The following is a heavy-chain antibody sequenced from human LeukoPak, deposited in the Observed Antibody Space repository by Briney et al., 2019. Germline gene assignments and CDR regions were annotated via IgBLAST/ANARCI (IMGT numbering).Heavy chain of an antibody. CDR2: IYSGST. V-gene: IGHV4-59*08. CDR1: GGSISSYY. Sequence: SETLSLTCTVSGGSISSYYWSWIRQPLGKGLEWIGYIYSGSTNYNPSLKSRVTISVDTSKNQFSLKLSSVTAADTAVYYCARHGTRDLYSSSWYESYYFDYWGQGTLVTVSS. CDR3: ARHGTRDLYSSSWYESYYFDY. J-gene: IGHJ4*02. D-gene: IGHD6-13*01.